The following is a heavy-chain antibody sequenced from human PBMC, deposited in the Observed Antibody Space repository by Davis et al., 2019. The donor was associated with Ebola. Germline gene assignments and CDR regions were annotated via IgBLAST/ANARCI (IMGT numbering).Heavy chain of an antibody. V-gene: IGHV7-4-1*02. CDR1: GYPFTTFNKYA. CDR2: INTHTGNP. D-gene: IGHD2-2*01. J-gene: IGHJ4*02. Sequence: ASVKVSCKASGYPFTTFNKYAMNWVRQAPGQGLEWMGWINTHTGNPTYAQGFTGRFVFSLDTSVTTAYLQINNLEAEDTAVYYCASSSSSNYWGQGTLVTVSS. CDR3: ASSSSSNY.